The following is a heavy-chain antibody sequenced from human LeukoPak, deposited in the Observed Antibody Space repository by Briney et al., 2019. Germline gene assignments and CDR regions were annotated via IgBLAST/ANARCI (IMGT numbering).Heavy chain of an antibody. V-gene: IGHV3-23*01. CDR3: AKAASYDYVWGSPSLYFDY. D-gene: IGHD3-16*01. J-gene: IGHJ4*02. CDR1: GLTFSSYA. Sequence: PGGSLRLSCAASGLTFSSYAMSWVRQAPGKGLEWVSVISGSGGSTYYADSVKGRFTISRDNSKNTLYLQMNSLRAEDTAVYYCAKAASYDYVWGSPSLYFDYWGQGTLVTVSS. CDR2: ISGSGGST.